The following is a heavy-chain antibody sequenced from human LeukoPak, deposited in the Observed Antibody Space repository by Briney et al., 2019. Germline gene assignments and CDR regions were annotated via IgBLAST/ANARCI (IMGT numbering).Heavy chain of an antibody. CDR2: ISSSSSYI. CDR1: GFTFSSHS. V-gene: IGHV3-21*01. CDR3: ARDAGRPYSSSSDVDY. D-gene: IGHD6-6*01. Sequence: GGSLRLSCAASGFTFSSHSMNWVRQAPGKGLEWVSSISSSSSYIYYADSVKGRFTISRDNAKNSLYLQMNSLRAEDTAVYYCARDAGRPYSSSSDVDYWGQGTLDTVSS. J-gene: IGHJ4*02.